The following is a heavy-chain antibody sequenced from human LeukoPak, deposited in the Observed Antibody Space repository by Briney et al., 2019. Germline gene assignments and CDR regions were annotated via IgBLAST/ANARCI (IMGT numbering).Heavy chain of an antibody. V-gene: IGHV4-34*01. CDR3: ARGGITMISDTFDY. CDR2: INHSGST. Sequence: SETLSLTCAVNGGSFSGYYWSWIRQPPGKGLEWIGEINHSGSTNYNPSLKSRVTISVDTSKNQFSLKLSSVTAADTAVYYCARGGITMISDTFDYWGQEPWSPSPQ. J-gene: IGHJ4*01. D-gene: IGHD3-22*01. CDR1: GGSFSGYY.